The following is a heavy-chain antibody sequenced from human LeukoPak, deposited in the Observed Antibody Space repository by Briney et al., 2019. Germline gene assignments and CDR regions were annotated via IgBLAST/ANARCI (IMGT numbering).Heavy chain of an antibody. Sequence: GGSLRLSCAASGFTVSSNYMSWVRQAPGKGLEWVSVIYSGGSTYYADSVKGRFAISRDNSKNTLYLQMNSLRAEDTAVYYCAKDKMYDSSGYDYWGQGTLVTVSS. V-gene: IGHV3-53*05. D-gene: IGHD3-22*01. CDR2: IYSGGST. CDR1: GFTVSSNY. J-gene: IGHJ4*02. CDR3: AKDKMYDSSGYDY.